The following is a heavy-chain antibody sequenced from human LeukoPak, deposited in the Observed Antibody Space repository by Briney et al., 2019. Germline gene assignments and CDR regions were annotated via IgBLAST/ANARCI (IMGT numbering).Heavy chain of an antibody. CDR3: ARRLGDY. V-gene: IGHV3-30*04. CDR1: GFTFSSYA. CDR2: ISYDGSNK. J-gene: IGHJ4*02. Sequence: PGGSLRLSCAASGFTFSSYAMHWVSQAPGKGLEWVAVISYDGSNKYYADSVKGRFTISRDNSKNTLYLQMNSLRAEDTAVYYCARRLGDYWGQGTLVTVSS.